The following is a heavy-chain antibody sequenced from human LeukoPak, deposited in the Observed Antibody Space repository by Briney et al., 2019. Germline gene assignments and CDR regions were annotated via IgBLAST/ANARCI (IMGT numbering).Heavy chain of an antibody. Sequence: ASVKVSCKASGYTFTGYYMHWVRQAPGQGLEWMGWINPNRGGTNYAQKFQGRVTMTRDTSISTAYMELSSLRSEDTAVYYCARGQEQLAHFDYWGQGTLVTVSS. V-gene: IGHV1-2*02. CDR2: INPNRGGT. J-gene: IGHJ4*02. CDR3: ARGQEQLAHFDY. CDR1: GYTFTGYY. D-gene: IGHD6-6*01.